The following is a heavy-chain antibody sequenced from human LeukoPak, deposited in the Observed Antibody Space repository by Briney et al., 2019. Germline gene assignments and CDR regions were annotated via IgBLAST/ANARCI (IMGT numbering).Heavy chain of an antibody. CDR1: GVSISSDKYY. CDR2: MYYSGST. D-gene: IGHD2-21*01. J-gene: IGHJ3*02. Sequence: SETLSLTCTVSGVSISSDKYYWSWIRQRPGKGLEWIGYMYYSGSTSYNPSLKSRVSISLGTPKNQFSLKLTSVTAADTAVYYCETPYCGTISCLDVFDIWGQGTMVTVSS. CDR3: ETPYCGTISCLDVFDI. V-gene: IGHV4-31*03.